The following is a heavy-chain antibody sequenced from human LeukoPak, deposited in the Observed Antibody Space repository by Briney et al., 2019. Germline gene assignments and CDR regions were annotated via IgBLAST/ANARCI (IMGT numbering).Heavy chain of an antibody. Sequence: GGSLRLSCAASGFTFSSYAMSWVRQAAGKGLEWVSAISGSGGSTYYADSVKGRFTISRDNSKNTLYLQMNSLRAEDTAVYYCAKTGPYSGYDSPEKPFDYWGQGTLVTVSS. CDR1: GFTFSSYA. D-gene: IGHD5-12*01. V-gene: IGHV3-23*01. CDR2: ISGSGGST. J-gene: IGHJ4*02. CDR3: AKTGPYSGYDSPEKPFDY.